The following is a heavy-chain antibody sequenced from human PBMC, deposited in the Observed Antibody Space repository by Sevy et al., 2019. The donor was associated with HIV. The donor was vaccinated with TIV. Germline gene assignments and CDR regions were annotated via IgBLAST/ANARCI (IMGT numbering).Heavy chain of an antibody. Sequence: SETLSLTCTVSDGSISSGGYYWSWIRQHPGKGLEWIGYIYYSGSTYYNPSPKSRVTISVDTSKNQFSLKLSSVTAADTAVYYCARGYYYGSGSYFPAFDIWGQGTMVTVSS. CDR2: IYYSGST. CDR1: DGSISSGGYY. CDR3: ARGYYYGSGSYFPAFDI. D-gene: IGHD3-10*01. J-gene: IGHJ3*02. V-gene: IGHV4-31*03.